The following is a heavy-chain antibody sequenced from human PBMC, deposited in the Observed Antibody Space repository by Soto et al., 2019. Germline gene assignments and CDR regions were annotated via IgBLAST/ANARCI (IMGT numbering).Heavy chain of an antibody. CDR3: AHRGDMNGNWDQGYLDH. CDR1: GFSLTTRPVG. V-gene: IGHV2-5*02. Sequence: QITLRESGPTRVKPTQTLMLTCTFSGFSLTTRPVGVAWIRQPPGKALEWLAVIYLDDDKHYNPSLKSRPTIAKDTFKKQVVLTMAYNDPVDTATCFCAHRGDMNGNWDQGYLDHWGHGTLVTVSS. CDR2: IYLDDDK. D-gene: IGHD2-8*01. J-gene: IGHJ4*01.